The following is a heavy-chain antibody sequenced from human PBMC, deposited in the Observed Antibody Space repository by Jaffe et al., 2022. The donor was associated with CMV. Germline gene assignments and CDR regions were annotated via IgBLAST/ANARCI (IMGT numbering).Heavy chain of an antibody. CDR1: GFTFSSYG. Sequence: QVQLVESGGGVVQPGRSLRLSCAASGFTFSSYGMHWVRQAPGKGLEWVAVISYDGSNKYYADSVKGRFTISRDNSKNTLYLQMNSLRAEDTAVYYCAKDHSSSHNFDYWGQGTLVTVSS. V-gene: IGHV3-30*18. D-gene: IGHD6-6*01. CDR2: ISYDGSNK. CDR3: AKDHSSSHNFDY. J-gene: IGHJ4*02.